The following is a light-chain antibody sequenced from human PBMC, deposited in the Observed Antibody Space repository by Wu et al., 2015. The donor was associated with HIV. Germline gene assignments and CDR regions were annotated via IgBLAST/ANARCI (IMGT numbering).Light chain of an antibody. J-gene: IGKJ2*01. V-gene: IGKV3-20*01. Sequence: EIVMTQSPVTLSVSPGERATLSCRASQSVSSSYLAWYQQKPGQTPRLLTYGASSRATGIPDRFSGSGSGTDFTLTISRLEPEDFAVYYCQQYGSSPYTFGQGTKLEIK. CDR2: GAS. CDR1: QSVSSSY. CDR3: QQYGSSPYT.